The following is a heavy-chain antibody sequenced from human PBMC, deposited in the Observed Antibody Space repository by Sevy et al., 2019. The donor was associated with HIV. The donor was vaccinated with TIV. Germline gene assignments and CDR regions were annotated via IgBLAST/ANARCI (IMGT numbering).Heavy chain of an antibody. V-gene: IGHV3-30*04. Sequence: QLGGSLRLSCAASGFTFSSYAMHWVRQAPGKGLEWVAVISYDGSNKYYADSVKGRFTISRDNSKNTLYLQMNSLRAEDTAVYYCARDQPTYYYDSSGNDAFDIWGQGTMVTVSS. CDR3: ARDQPTYYYDSSGNDAFDI. CDR2: ISYDGSNK. J-gene: IGHJ3*02. D-gene: IGHD3-22*01. CDR1: GFTFSSYA.